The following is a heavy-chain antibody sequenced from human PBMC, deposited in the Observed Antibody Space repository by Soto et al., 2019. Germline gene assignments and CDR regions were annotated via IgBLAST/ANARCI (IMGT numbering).Heavy chain of an antibody. V-gene: IGHV4-59*01. J-gene: IGHJ4*02. D-gene: IGHD4-17*01. CDR2: IYYSGST. CDR3: ASSNGDYARNFDY. CDR1: GGSISSYY. Sequence: SETLSLTCTVSGGSISSYYWSWIRQPPGKGLEWIGYIYYSGSTNYNPSLKSRVTISVDTSKNQFSPKLSSVTAADTAVYYCASSNGDYARNFDYWGQGTLVTVSS.